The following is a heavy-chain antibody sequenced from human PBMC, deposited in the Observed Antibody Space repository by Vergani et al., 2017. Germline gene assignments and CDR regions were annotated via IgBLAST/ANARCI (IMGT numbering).Heavy chain of an antibody. CDR3: ARLVDTAMVTYWFDP. V-gene: IGHV4-34*01. J-gene: IGHJ5*02. Sequence: QVQLQQWGAGLLKPSETLSLTCAVYGGSFSGYYWSWIRQPPGKRLEWIGEINHSGSTNYNPSLKSRVTISVDTSKNQFSLKLSSVTAADTAVYYCARLVDTAMVTYWFDPWGQGTLVTVSS. CDR2: INHSGST. D-gene: IGHD5-18*01. CDR1: GGSFSGYY.